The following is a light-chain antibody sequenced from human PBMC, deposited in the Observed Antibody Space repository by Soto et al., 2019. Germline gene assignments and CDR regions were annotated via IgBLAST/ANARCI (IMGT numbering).Light chain of an antibody. CDR3: QQSYSTPFT. CDR2: AAS. CDR1: QSISSY. J-gene: IGKJ1*01. Sequence: DIQMTQSPSSLSASVGDRVTITCRASQSISSYLNWYQQKPGKAPKPLIYAASSLQSGVPSRFSGSGAGTDFTLTISSLQPEDFAPYYCQQSYSTPFTFGQGTKVEIK. V-gene: IGKV1-39*01.